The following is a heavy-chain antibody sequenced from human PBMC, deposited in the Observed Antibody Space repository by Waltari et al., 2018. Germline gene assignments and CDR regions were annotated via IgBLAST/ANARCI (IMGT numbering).Heavy chain of an antibody. CDR1: GGSISSSNW. CDR3: ARYVIGPIAAAGTQGGYFDY. Sequence: QVQLQESGPGLVKPSGTLSLTCAVSGGSISSSNWWSWVRQPPGKGLEWIGEIYHSGSTNYNPSLKSRVTISVDKSKNQFSLKLSSVTAADTAVYYCARYVIGPIAAAGTQGGYFDYWGQGTLVTVSS. D-gene: IGHD6-13*01. CDR2: IYHSGST. V-gene: IGHV4-4*02. J-gene: IGHJ4*02.